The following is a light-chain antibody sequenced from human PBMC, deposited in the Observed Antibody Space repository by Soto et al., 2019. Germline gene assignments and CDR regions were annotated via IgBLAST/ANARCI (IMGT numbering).Light chain of an antibody. CDR2: GAS. Sequence: EIVLTQSPGTLSLSPRERDTLSCRASQSIGNNYLAWYQHKPGQAPRLLIYGASNRAPGIPDRFSGSGSGTDFTLTIRRLEPEDFAIYYCQQYAASPRTFGQGTQVEVK. V-gene: IGKV3-20*01. J-gene: IGKJ1*01. CDR1: QSIGNNY. CDR3: QQYAASPRT.